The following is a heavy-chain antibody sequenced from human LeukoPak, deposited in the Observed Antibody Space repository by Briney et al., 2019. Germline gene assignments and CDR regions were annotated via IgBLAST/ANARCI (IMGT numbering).Heavy chain of an antibody. CDR1: GFTFSSYG. V-gene: IGHV3-30*03. J-gene: IGHJ4*02. CDR2: ILNDGSNK. D-gene: IGHD2-15*01. CDR3: ARSAPYCSGGSCYSVGYFDY. Sequence: GGSLRLSCAASGFTFSSYGMHWVRQAPGKGLEWVAVILNDGSNKDYADSVKGRFTISRDNSKNTLYLQMNSLRAEDTAVYYCARSAPYCSGGSCYSVGYFDYWGQGTLVTVSS.